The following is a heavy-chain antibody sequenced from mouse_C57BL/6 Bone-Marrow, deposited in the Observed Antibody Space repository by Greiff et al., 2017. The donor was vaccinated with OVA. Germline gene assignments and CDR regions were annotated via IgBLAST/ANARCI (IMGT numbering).Heavy chain of an antibody. D-gene: IGHD1-1*01. CDR1: GYTFTDYE. CDR3: TRPYYYGYYFDY. J-gene: IGHJ2*01. CDR2: IDPETGGT. Sequence: QVQLKESGAELVRPGASVTLSCKASGYTFTDYEMHWVKQTPVHGLEWIGAIDPETGGTAYNQKFKGKAILTADKSSSTAYMELRSLTSEDSAVYYCTRPYYYGYYFDYWGQGTTLTVSS. V-gene: IGHV1-15*01.